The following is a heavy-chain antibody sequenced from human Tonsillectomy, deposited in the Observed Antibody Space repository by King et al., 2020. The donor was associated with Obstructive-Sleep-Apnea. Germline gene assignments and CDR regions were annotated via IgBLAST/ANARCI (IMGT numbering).Heavy chain of an antibody. CDR1: GYSIGSGYC. Sequence: VQLQESGPGLVKPSETLSLTCSVSGYSIGSGYCWGWIRQPPGKGLEWIGTICHGGSTFYNPSLKSRVTTSLDSPRNQFSLGLTSVTAADTAVYFCARVIGFRGYPRGDFDYWGQGILVTVSS. CDR2: ICHGGST. J-gene: IGHJ4*02. D-gene: IGHD3-10*01. CDR3: ARVIGFRGYPRGDFDY. V-gene: IGHV4-38-2*02.